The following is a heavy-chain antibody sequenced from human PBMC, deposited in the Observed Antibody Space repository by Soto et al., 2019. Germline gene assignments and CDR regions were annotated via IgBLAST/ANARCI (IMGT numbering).Heavy chain of an antibody. CDR1: GFIFANFA. CDR2: IRGSGDRT. D-gene: IGHD5-12*01. V-gene: IGHV3-23*01. J-gene: IGHJ4*02. Sequence: EAQLLESGGGLVQPGGSLRLSFAASGFIFANFARSWVRQAPGKGLEWVSSIRGSGDRTHNADSVRGRFTISRDDSRNTLNLQMNSLRAEDTAIYFCATTKGYIDPFDLWGQGTLVTVSS. CDR3: ATTKGYIDPFDL.